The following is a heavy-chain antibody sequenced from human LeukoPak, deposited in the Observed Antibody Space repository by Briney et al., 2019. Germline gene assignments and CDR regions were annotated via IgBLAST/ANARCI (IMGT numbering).Heavy chain of an antibody. CDR3: AKSSLRYFDY. CDR2: ISGST. Sequence: GGSLRLSCAASGFTFSSYAMSWVRQAPGKGLEWVSAISGSTYYADSVKGRFTISRDNSKNTLYLQMNSLRAEDMAVYYCAKSSLRYFDYWGQGTLVTVSS. CDR1: GFTFSSYA. J-gene: IGHJ4*02. D-gene: IGHD6-6*01. V-gene: IGHV3-23*01.